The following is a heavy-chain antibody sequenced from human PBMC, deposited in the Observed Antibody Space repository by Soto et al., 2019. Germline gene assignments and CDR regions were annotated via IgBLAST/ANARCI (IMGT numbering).Heavy chain of an antibody. CDR3: ARDFFDYYGSGSMGYGMDV. J-gene: IGHJ6*02. D-gene: IGHD3-10*01. CDR1: GFTFSSYE. CDR2: ISSSGSTI. Sequence: GGSLRLSCAASGFTFSSYEMNWVRQAPGKGLEWVSYISSSGSTIYYADSVKGRFTISRDNAKNSLYLQMNSLRAEDTAVYYCARDFFDYYGSGSMGYGMDVWGQGTTVTVSS. V-gene: IGHV3-48*03.